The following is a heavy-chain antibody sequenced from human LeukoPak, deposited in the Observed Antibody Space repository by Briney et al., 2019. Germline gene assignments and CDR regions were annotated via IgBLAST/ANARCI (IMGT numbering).Heavy chain of an antibody. V-gene: IGHV3-23*01. J-gene: IGHJ4*02. CDR2: ISGSGGTT. CDR1: GFTFSSYA. CDR3: AKDVVVTAHRALDY. Sequence: GGSLRLSCAASGFTFSSYAMSWVRQAPGKGLEWVSAISGSGGTTYYADSVKGRFTISRDNSKTTLYLQINSLRAEDTAVYYCAKDVVVTAHRALDYWGQGTLVTVSS. D-gene: IGHD2-21*02.